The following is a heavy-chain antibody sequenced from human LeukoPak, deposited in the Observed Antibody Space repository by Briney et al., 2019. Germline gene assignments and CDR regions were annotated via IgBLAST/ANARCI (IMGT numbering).Heavy chain of an antibody. J-gene: IGHJ1*01. D-gene: IGHD3-3*01. CDR1: GGSFSGYY. V-gene: IGHV4-34*01. CDR2: INHSGST. CDR3: ARGPYDFWSGYSYFQH. Sequence: SETLSLTCAVYGGSFSGYYWSWIRQPPGKGLEWIGEINHSGSTNYNPSLKSQVTISVDTSKNQFSLKLSSVTAADTAVYYCARGPYDFWSGYSYFQHWGQGTLVTVSS.